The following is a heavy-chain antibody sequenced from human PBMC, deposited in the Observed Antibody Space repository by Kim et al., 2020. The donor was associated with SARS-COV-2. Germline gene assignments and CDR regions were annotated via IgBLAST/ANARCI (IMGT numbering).Heavy chain of an antibody. J-gene: IGHJ4*02. D-gene: IGHD6-6*01. Sequence: NTNDAQKLQGRVTMTTDTSTSTAYMELRSLRSDDTAVYYCARDSSHYFDYWGQGTLVTVSS. CDR3: ARDSSHYFDY. V-gene: IGHV1-18*01. CDR2: NT.